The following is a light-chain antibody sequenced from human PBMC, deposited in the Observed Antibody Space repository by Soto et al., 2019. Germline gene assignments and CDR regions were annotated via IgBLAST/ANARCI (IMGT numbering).Light chain of an antibody. J-gene: IGKJ1*01. CDR3: QQYNNLHRT. CDR1: QSVSSSY. Sequence: EIVLTQSTGTLSLSPGERATLSCRASQSVSSSYLAWYQQKPGQAPRLLIYGASSRATGIPDRFSGSGSGTDFTLTISRLETEDCAVYYCQQYNNLHRTCGQGTKVEIK. V-gene: IGKV3-20*01. CDR2: GAS.